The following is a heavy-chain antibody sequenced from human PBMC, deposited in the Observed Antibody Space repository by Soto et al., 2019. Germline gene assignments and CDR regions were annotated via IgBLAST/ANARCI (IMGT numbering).Heavy chain of an antibody. CDR3: ARDHFRSGPFDY. J-gene: IGHJ4*02. CDR2: VFYSGST. V-gene: IGHV4-61*01. CDR1: GGSVSVGSYY. Sequence: QVQLQESGPGLVKPSETLSLTCTVSGGSVSVGSYYWNWIRQPPGKGLEWIGHVFYSGSTNYNPSLQSRITISVDTSKNQFSLRLSSVTAADTAIYYCARDHFRSGPFDYWGQGKLVTVSS. D-gene: IGHD3-10*01.